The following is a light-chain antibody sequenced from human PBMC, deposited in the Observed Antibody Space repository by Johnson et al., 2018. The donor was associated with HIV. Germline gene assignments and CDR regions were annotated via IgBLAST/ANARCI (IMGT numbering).Light chain of an antibody. Sequence: QSVLTQPPSVSAAPGQKVTISCSGSSSNIGSNYVSWYQHFPGTAPKVLIYENNKRPSGIPDRFSGSKSGTSATLGITGLQTGDEADYYCGTWDSSLSALYVFGTGTKVTVL. V-gene: IGLV1-51*02. CDR3: GTWDSSLSALYV. CDR2: ENN. CDR1: SSNIGSNY. J-gene: IGLJ1*01.